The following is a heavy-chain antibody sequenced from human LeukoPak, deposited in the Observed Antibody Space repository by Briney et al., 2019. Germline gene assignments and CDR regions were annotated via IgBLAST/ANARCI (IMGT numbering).Heavy chain of an antibody. J-gene: IGHJ6*02. CDR1: GFTLSSSA. D-gene: IGHD3-3*01. CDR3: ARQSYDFWSRSMDV. CDR2: ISFNGDIK. V-gene: IGHV3-30-3*01. Sequence: PGGSLRLSCAASGFTLSSSAVHWVRQAPGKGLEWIAFISFNGDIKYYADSVTGRFSISRDNSKNMVYLQMNSLRAEDTALYYCARQSYDFWSRSMDVWGQGTMVTVSS.